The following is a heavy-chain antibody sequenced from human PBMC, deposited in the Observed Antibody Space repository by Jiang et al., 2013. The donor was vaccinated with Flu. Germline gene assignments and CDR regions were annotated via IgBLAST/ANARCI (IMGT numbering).Heavy chain of an antibody. CDR3: ARSGHNYYNGMDV. CDR1: GGSISGSY. D-gene: IGHD3-10*01. Sequence: QTLSLTRTVSGGSISGSYWSWARHSAGKGLEWIGRIFISGNTNYNPSLQSRVTMSLDTSKNQFSLKLTSVTAADTAVYYCARSGHNYYNGMDVWGQGTTVTVSS. V-gene: IGHV4-4*07. J-gene: IGHJ6*02. CDR2: IFISGNT.